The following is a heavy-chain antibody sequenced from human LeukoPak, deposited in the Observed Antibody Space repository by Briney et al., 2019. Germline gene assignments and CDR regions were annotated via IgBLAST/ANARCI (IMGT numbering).Heavy chain of an antibody. CDR1: GFPFSGYW. D-gene: IGHD1-1*01. CDR2: IKQDGSDK. V-gene: IGHV3-7*01. J-gene: IGHJ4*02. Sequence: GGSLRLSCAAPGFPFSGYWMSWVRQAPGKGLEGVANIKQDGSDKYYVDSVKGRFTISRDNAKNSLYLQVNSLRADDTAVYYCARLTGTTGFDYWGQGILVTVSS. CDR3: ARLTGTTGFDY.